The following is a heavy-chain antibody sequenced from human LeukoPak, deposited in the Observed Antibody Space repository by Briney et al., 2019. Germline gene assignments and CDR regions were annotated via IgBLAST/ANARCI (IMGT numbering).Heavy chain of an antibody. Sequence: ASVKFSCKASGYTFTGYYMHWVRQAPGQGLEWMGWINPNSGGTNYAQKFQGRVTMTRDTSISAAYMELSRLRSDDTAVYYCARGTPYYDFWSGYPTGDYWGQGTLVTVSS. CDR2: INPNSGGT. D-gene: IGHD3-3*01. V-gene: IGHV1-2*02. CDR1: GYTFTGYY. CDR3: ARGTPYYDFWSGYPTGDY. J-gene: IGHJ4*02.